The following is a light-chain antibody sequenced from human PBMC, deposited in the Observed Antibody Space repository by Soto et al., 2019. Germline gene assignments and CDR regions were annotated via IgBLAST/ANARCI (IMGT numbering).Light chain of an antibody. Sequence: QSALTQPPSASGTPGQRVTISCSGSASNIGINYVYWYQQLPGTAPKLLIYRNNQRPSGVPDRFSGSKSGTSASLAISGLRSEDEADFYCAAWDDRLSGWVFGGGTKLTVL. CDR1: ASNIGINY. V-gene: IGLV1-47*01. J-gene: IGLJ3*02. CDR2: RNN. CDR3: AAWDDRLSGWV.